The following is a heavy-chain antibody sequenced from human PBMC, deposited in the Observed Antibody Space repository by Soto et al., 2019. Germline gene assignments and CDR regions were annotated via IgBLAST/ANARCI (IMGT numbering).Heavy chain of an antibody. CDR2: INGGNGNT. D-gene: IGHD2-8*02. CDR3: TKNLGDYISGAFRWLDS. CDR1: GYTFTSYA. Sequence: ASVKVSCKASGYTFTSYAMHWVRQAPGQRLEWMGWINGGNGNTKYSQKFQGRVTISRDNSKNTLFLEMNSLRGEDTAVYYCTKNLGDYISGAFRWLDSWGQGTLVTVSS. J-gene: IGHJ5*01. V-gene: IGHV1-3*01.